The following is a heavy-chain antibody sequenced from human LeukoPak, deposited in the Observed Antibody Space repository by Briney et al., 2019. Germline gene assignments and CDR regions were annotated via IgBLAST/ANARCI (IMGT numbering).Heavy chain of an antibody. Sequence: GGSLRLSCAASGFTFSSYAMSWVRQAPGKGLEWVSAISGSGGSTYYADSVKGRFTISRDNSKNTLYLQMNSLRAEDTAVYYCAKRKYDYDSSGYYYYFDYWGQGTLVTVSS. D-gene: IGHD3-22*01. CDR2: ISGSGGST. J-gene: IGHJ4*02. V-gene: IGHV3-23*01. CDR3: AKRKYDYDSSGYYYYFDY. CDR1: GFTFSSYA.